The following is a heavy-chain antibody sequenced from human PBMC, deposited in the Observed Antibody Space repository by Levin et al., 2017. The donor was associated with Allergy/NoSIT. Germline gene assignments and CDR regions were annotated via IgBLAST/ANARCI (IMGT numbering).Heavy chain of an antibody. D-gene: IGHD5-18*01. CDR1: GGSISSSGYY. J-gene: IGHJ4*02. CDR2: IYYSRST. CDR3: ARDHAPNSYGYGY. Sequence: SQTLSLTCTVSGGSISSSGYYWAWIRQPPGEGLEWIASIYYSRSTYYNPSLKSRVTISVDTSKNQFSLKVSSVTAADTAVYYCARDHAPNSYGYGYWGQGTLVTVSS. V-gene: IGHV4-39*07.